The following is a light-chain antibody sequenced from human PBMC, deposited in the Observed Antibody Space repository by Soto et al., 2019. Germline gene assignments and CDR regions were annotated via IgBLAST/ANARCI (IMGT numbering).Light chain of an antibody. J-gene: IGKJ1*01. CDR2: AAS. Sequence: VGDRVTITCRASQDISNYLAWYQQKPGKVPKLLIYAASTLESGVPSRFSGGGSGTDFTLTISSLQPEDVATYYCQKYNSAPRTFGQGTKVDIK. V-gene: IGKV1-27*01. CDR1: QDISNY. CDR3: QKYNSAPRT.